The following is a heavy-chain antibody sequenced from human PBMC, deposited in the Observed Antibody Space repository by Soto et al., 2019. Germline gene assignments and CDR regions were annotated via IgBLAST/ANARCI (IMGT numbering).Heavy chain of an antibody. CDR1: GFTFSSYA. CDR3: ARSIVATPKKRAYYYYYGMDV. V-gene: IGHV3-30-3*01. Sequence: GGSLRLSCAASGFTFSSYAMHWVRQAPGKGLEWVAVISYDGSNKYYADSVKGRFTISRDNSKNTLYLQMNSLRAEDTAVYYCARSIVATPKKRAYYYYYGMDVWGQGTTVTVSS. CDR2: ISYDGSNK. J-gene: IGHJ6*02. D-gene: IGHD5-12*01.